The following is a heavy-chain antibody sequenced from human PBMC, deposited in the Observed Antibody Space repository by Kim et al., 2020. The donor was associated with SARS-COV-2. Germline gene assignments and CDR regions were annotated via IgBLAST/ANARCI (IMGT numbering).Heavy chain of an antibody. D-gene: IGHD3-16*01. Sequence: NPSLKSRVTISVDKSKNQFSLKLSSVTAADTAVYYCARGLSRYYYYMDVWGKETTVTVSS. J-gene: IGHJ6*03. CDR3: ARGLSRYYYYMDV. V-gene: IGHV4-4*02.